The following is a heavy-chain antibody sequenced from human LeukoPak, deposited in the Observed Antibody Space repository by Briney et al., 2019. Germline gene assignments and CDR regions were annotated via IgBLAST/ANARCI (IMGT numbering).Heavy chain of an antibody. J-gene: IGHJ4*02. CDR2: ISYDGSNK. D-gene: IGHD1-20*01. CDR3: AKTGNYNWNGFDY. V-gene: IGHV3-30*18. CDR1: GFTFSSYG. Sequence: GGSLRLSCAASGFTFSSYGMHWVRQAPGKGLEWVAVISYDGSNKYYADSVKGRFTISRDNSKNTPYLQMNSLRVEDSAVYYCAKTGNYNWNGFDYWGQGTLVTVSS.